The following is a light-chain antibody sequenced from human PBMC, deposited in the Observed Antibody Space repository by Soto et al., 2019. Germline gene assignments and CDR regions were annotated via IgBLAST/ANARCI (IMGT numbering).Light chain of an antibody. J-gene: IGKJ1*01. Sequence: AIQMTQSPSSLSASVGDRVTITCRASQGIRNELGWYQQKPGKAPKLLIYGASSLHSGVPSRFSGSGSGTDFTLTISSLQPEDFATYYCLQDYNYPRTFGQGTKVEVK. CDR2: GAS. CDR3: LQDYNYPRT. CDR1: QGIRNE. V-gene: IGKV1-6*01.